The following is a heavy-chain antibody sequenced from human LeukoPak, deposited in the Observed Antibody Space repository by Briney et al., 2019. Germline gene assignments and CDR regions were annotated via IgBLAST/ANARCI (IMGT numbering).Heavy chain of an antibody. CDR3: ARAADYDILTGYDYYYMDV. CDR1: GYAFTGYY. CDR2: INPNSGGT. D-gene: IGHD3-9*01. J-gene: IGHJ6*03. Sequence: ASVKVSCKASGYAFTGYYMHWVRQAPGQGLEWMGWINPNSGGTNYAQKFQGRVTMTRDTSISTAYMELSRLRSDDTAVYYCARAADYDILTGYDYYYMDVWGKGTTVTVSS. V-gene: IGHV1-2*02.